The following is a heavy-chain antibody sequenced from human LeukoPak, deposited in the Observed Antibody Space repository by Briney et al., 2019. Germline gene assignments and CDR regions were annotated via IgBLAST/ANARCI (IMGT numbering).Heavy chain of an antibody. CDR3: AREVAARPFDY. D-gene: IGHD6-6*01. V-gene: IGHV3-48*03. CDR1: GFTFSSYE. Sequence: GGSLRLSCAASGFTFSSYEMNWVRQAPGKGLEWVSYISSSGSTIYYADSVKGRFTISRDNAKNSLYLQMNSLRAEDTAVYYCAREVAARPFDYWGPGTLVTVSS. J-gene: IGHJ4*02. CDR2: ISSSGSTI.